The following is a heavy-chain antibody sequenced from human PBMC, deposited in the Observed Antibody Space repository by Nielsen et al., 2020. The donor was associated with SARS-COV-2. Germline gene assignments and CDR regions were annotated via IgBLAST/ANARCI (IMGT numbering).Heavy chain of an antibody. CDR1: NGSFSGHY. J-gene: IGHJ5*02. D-gene: IGHD1-26*01. CDR3: ARLSGSGGYNWFDP. V-gene: IGHV4-34*01. CDR2: TNHNGGT. Sequence: SETLSLTCAVYNGSFSGHYWSWIRQSPGKGLEWIGETNHNGGTNYNPSLKSRVTISVDRSKSQFSLTLRSVSAADTAVYYCARLSGSGGYNWFDPWGQGTLVTVSS.